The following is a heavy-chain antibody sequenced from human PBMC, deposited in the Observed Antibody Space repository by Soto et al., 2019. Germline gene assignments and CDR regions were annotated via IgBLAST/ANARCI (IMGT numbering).Heavy chain of an antibody. D-gene: IGHD6-25*01. V-gene: IGHV2-70*01. CDR1: GFSLSTSGMC. Sequence: SGPTLVNPTQTLTLTCTFSGFSLSTSGMCVSWIRQPPGKALEWLALIDWDDDKYYSTSLKTRLTISKDTSKNQVVLTMTNMDPVDTATYSWARMGSSAHCMDVWGPGTMPTVSS. CDR2: IDWDDDK. J-gene: IGHJ6*02. CDR3: ARMGSSAHCMDV.